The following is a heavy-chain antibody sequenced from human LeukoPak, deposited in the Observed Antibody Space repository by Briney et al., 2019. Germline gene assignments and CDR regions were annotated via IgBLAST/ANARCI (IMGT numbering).Heavy chain of an antibody. CDR1: GFTFSNNW. Sequence: GGSLRLSCAASGFTFSNNWMTWVRQAPGKGLEWVASVKKDGSEKYYVDSVKGRFTISRDNAKNSLFLQMNSLGVEDTAVYYCAKDGSLTRFDYWGQGILVTVSS. CDR3: AKDGSLTRFDY. D-gene: IGHD2-15*01. CDR2: VKKDGSEK. V-gene: IGHV3-7*03. J-gene: IGHJ4*02.